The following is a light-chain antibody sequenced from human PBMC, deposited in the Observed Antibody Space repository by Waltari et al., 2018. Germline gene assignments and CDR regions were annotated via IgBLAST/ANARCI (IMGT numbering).Light chain of an antibody. CDR2: GAV. CDR3: QQYDNWSALT. Sequence: EIVMTQSPATLSVSPGDRATLSCRASQSVKSNLGWYQQKPGQAPRLLIYGAVTRATGIPARFSGSGSGTEFTLTISSLQSEDFAVYYCQQYDNWSALTFGGGTKVEIK. CDR1: QSVKSN. J-gene: IGKJ4*01. V-gene: IGKV3-15*01.